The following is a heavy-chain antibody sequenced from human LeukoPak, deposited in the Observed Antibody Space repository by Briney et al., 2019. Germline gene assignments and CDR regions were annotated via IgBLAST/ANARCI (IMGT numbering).Heavy chain of an antibody. J-gene: IGHJ3*02. V-gene: IGHV4-34*01. D-gene: IGHD3-22*01. CDR2: IYYSGST. CDR1: GGSFSGCY. CDR3: AGSITMIVVVITTGAFDI. Sequence: SETLSLTCAVYGGSFSGCYWSWIRQPPGKGLEWIGSIYYSGSTYYNPSLKSRVTISVDTSKNQFSLKLSSVTAADTAVYYCAGSITMIVVVITTGAFDIWGQGTMVTVSS.